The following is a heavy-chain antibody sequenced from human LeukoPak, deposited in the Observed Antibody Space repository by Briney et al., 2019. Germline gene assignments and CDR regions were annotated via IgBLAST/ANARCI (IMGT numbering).Heavy chain of an antibody. V-gene: IGHV4-59*01. Sequence: SETLSLTCTVSGGSISSYYWSWIRQPPGKGLEWIGYIYYSGSTNYNPSLKSRVTISVDTSKNQFSLKLSSVTAADTAVYYCARDQSGPAGVLDYWGQGTLVTVSS. CDR1: GGSISSYY. D-gene: IGHD3-10*01. CDR3: ARDQSGPAGVLDY. J-gene: IGHJ4*02. CDR2: IYYSGST.